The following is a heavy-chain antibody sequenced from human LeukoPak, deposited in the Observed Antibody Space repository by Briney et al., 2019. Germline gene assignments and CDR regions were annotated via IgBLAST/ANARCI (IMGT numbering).Heavy chain of an antibody. D-gene: IGHD3-9*01. CDR1: GFTFPNYA. Sequence: PGGSLRLSCAASGFTFPNYAMTWVRQAPGKGLEWVSAISGSGGSASYADSMKGRFTISRDNSKNTLYLQMNSLRAEDTAVYFCAKGTLYDILTGDCFDPWGQGTLVTVSS. J-gene: IGHJ5*02. V-gene: IGHV3-23*01. CDR2: ISGSGGSA. CDR3: AKGTLYDILTGDCFDP.